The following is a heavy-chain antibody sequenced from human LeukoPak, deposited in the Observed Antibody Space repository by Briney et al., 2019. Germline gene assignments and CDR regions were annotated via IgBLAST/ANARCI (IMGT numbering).Heavy chain of an antibody. Sequence: GESLKISCKGSGYSFTSYWIGWVRQMPGKGLEWVGIIYPGDSDTRYSPSFQGQVTISADKSISTAYLQWSSLKASDTAMYYCARSLDADYYYYGMDVWGQGTTVTVSS. V-gene: IGHV5-51*01. CDR3: ARSLDADYYYYGMDV. J-gene: IGHJ6*02. CDR2: IYPGDSDT. CDR1: GYSFTSYW. D-gene: IGHD3/OR15-3a*01.